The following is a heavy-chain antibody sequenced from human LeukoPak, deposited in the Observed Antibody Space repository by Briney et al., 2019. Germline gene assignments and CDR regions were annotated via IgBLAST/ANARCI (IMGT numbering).Heavy chain of an antibody. CDR2: ISSSSSTI. D-gene: IGHD3-10*01. Sequence: WGSLRLSCAASGFTFSTYSMNWVRQAPGKGLEWVSYISSSSSTIYYADSVKGRFTISRDNAKNSLYLQMNSLRAEDTAVYYCARDLPRVAFYFDYWGQGTLVNVSS. V-gene: IGHV3-48*01. CDR1: GFTFSTYS. J-gene: IGHJ4*02. CDR3: ARDLPRVAFYFDY.